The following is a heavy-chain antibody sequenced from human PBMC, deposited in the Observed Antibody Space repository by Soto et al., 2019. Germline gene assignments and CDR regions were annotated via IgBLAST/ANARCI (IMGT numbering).Heavy chain of an antibody. CDR2: IIPIFGTA. Sequence: QVQLVQSGAEVKKPGSSVKVSCKASGGTFSRYAISWVRQAPGQGLEWMGGIIPIFGTANYAQKFQGRVTITADESTSTAYMELSSLRSEDTAVYFCAAPYGSGSYYNGFDYWGQGTLVTVSS. CDR3: AAPYGSGSYYNGFDY. J-gene: IGHJ4*02. D-gene: IGHD3-10*01. V-gene: IGHV1-69*12. CDR1: GGTFSRYA.